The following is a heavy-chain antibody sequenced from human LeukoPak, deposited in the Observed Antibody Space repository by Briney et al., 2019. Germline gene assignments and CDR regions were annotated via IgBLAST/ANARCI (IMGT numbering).Heavy chain of an antibody. CDR3: ASLQQSYYDFWSGKNFDY. V-gene: IGHV3-30-3*01. D-gene: IGHD3-3*01. Sequence: GGSLRLPCAASGFTFSSYAMHWVHQAPGKGLEWVAVISYDGSNKYYADSVKGRFTISRDNSKNTLYLQMNSLRAEDTAVYYCASLQQSYYDFWSGKNFDYWGQGTLVTVSS. CDR2: ISYDGSNK. J-gene: IGHJ4*02. CDR1: GFTFSSYA.